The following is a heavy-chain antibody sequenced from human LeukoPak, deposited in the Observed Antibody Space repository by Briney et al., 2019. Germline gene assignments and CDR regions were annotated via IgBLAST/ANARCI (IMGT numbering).Heavy chain of an antibody. J-gene: IGHJ6*02. V-gene: IGHV3-53*01. Sequence: GGSLRLSCAASGFTVSSNYMSWVRQAPGKGLEWVSVIYSGGSTYYADSVKGRFTISRDNSKNTLYLQMNSLRAEDTAVYYCAKGWSTSCIHGMDVWGQGTTVTVSS. CDR1: GFTVSSNY. D-gene: IGHD2-2*01. CDR3: AKGWSTSCIHGMDV. CDR2: IYSGGST.